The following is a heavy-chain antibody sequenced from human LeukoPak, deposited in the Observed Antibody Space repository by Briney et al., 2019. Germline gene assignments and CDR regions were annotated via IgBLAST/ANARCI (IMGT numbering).Heavy chain of an antibody. J-gene: IGHJ4*02. CDR1: GFTFSDYY. CDR3: ARAGRHYYGSGSYFD. CDR2: ISSSGSTI. D-gene: IGHD3-10*01. V-gene: IGHV3-11*01. Sequence: PGGSLRLSRAASGFTFSDYYMSWIRQAPGKGLEWVSYISSSGSTIYYADSVMGRFTISRDNAKNSLYLQMNSLRAEDTAVYYCARAGRHYYGSGSYFDWGQGTLVTVSS.